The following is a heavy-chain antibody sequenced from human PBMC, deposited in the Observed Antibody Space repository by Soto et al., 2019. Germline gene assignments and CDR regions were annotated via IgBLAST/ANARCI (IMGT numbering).Heavy chain of an antibody. Sequence: GSLRLSCAASGFTFSNAWMSWVRQAPGKGLEWVGRIKSKTDGGTTDYAAPVKGRFTISRDDSKNTLYLQMNSLKTEDTAVYYCTTGRFLEWLPRGYGMDVWGQGTTVTVS. V-gene: IGHV3-15*01. CDR2: IKSKTDGGTT. CDR3: TTGRFLEWLPRGYGMDV. J-gene: IGHJ6*02. D-gene: IGHD3-3*01. CDR1: GFTFSNAW.